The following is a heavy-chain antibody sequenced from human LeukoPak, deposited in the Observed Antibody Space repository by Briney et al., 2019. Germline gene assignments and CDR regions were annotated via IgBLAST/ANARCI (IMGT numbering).Heavy chain of an antibody. Sequence: SQTLLLTCAISGDSVSSNSAAWNWIRQSPPRGLEWLGRTYYRSKWYNDYAVSVKSRITINPDTSKNQFSLQLNSVTPEDTAEYYCARDRLWFGELPERYYYYYGMDVWGQGTTVTVSS. CDR1: GDSVSSNSAA. V-gene: IGHV6-1*01. D-gene: IGHD3-10*01. CDR3: ARDRLWFGELPERYYYYYGMDV. J-gene: IGHJ6*02. CDR2: TYYRSKWYN.